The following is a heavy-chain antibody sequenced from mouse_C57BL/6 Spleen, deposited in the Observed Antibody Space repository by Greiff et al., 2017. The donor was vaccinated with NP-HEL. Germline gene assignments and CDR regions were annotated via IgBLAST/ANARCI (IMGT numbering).Heavy chain of an antibody. CDR1: GFTFSSYA. CDR2: ISSGGDYI. J-gene: IGHJ4*01. CDR3: TRPDDYDVGAMDY. D-gene: IGHD2-4*01. V-gene: IGHV5-9-1*02. Sequence: EVQLQESGEGLVKPGGSLKLSCAASGFTFSSYAMSWVRQTPEKRLEWVAYISSGGDYIYYADTVKGRFTISRDNARNTLYLQMSSLKSEDTAMYYCTRPDDYDVGAMDYWGQGTSVTVSS.